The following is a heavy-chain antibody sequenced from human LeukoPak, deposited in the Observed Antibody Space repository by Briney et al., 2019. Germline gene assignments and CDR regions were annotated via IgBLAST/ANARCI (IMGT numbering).Heavy chain of an antibody. V-gene: IGHV1-2*06. CDR3: ARPSWEGYNTHSGMDV. D-gene: IGHD5-24*01. J-gene: IGHJ6*02. Sequence: GASVKVSCKASGYTFTGYYMHWVRQAPGQGLEWMGRINPNSGGTNYAQKFQGRVTMTRDTSISTAYMELSRLRSDDTAVYYCARPSWEGYNTHSGMDVWGQGTTVTVSS. CDR1: GYTFTGYY. CDR2: INPNSGGT.